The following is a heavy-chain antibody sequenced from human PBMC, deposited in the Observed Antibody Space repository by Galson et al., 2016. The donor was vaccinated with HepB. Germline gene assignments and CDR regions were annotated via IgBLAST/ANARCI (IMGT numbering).Heavy chain of an antibody. Sequence: SVKVSCKASGGTFSSYAISWVRQAPGQGLEWMGGIIPVFGTTNYARKLQGRVTITADESTSTAYLELSSLRSEDTAVYYCATDSRITGTNFHFDYWGHGTLVTVSS. CDR2: IIPVFGTT. J-gene: IGHJ4*01. D-gene: IGHD1-20*01. V-gene: IGHV1-69*13. CDR3: ATDSRITGTNFHFDY. CDR1: GGTFSSYA.